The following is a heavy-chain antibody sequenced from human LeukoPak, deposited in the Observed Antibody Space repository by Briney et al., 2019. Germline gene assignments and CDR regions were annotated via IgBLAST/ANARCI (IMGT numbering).Heavy chain of an antibody. CDR2: IYHSGST. D-gene: IGHD6-19*01. CDR3: ARTPSSDYYFDY. J-gene: IGHJ4*02. V-gene: IGHV4-30-2*01. Sequence: SETLSLTCTVSGGSISSGGYYWSWIRQPPGKGLEWIGYIYHSGSTYYNPSLKSRVTISVDTSKNQFSLKLSSVTAADTAVYYCARTPSSDYYFDYWGQGTLVTVSS. CDR1: GGSISSGGYY.